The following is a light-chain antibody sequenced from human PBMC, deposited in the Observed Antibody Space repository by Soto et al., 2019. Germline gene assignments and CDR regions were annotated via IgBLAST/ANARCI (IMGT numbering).Light chain of an antibody. CDR3: QSYDSRLSGYV. CDR1: SSDIGHYNY. CDR2: EVS. Sequence: QSALTQPASVSGSPGQSITISCTGTSSDIGHYNYVSWYQQHPGKAPKLMIYEVSNRPSGVSNRFSGSKSGNTASLTISGLQAEDEADYYCQSYDSRLSGYVFGTGTKLTVL. V-gene: IGLV2-14*01. J-gene: IGLJ1*01.